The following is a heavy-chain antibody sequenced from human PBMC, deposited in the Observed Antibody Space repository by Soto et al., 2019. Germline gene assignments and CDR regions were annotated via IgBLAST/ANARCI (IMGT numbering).Heavy chain of an antibody. D-gene: IGHD3-10*01. J-gene: IGHJ3*02. CDR3: AKGRYHYYGSGSYRSTPNDAFDI. CDR1: GGSICSSSYY. Sequence: TSETLSLTCTVSGGSICSSSYYWGWIRQPPGKGLEWVSAISGSGGSTYYADSVKGRFTISRDNSKNTLYLQMNSLRAEDTAVYYCAKGRYHYYGSGSYRSTPNDAFDIWGQGTMVTVSS. CDR2: ISGSGGST. V-gene: IGHV3-23*01.